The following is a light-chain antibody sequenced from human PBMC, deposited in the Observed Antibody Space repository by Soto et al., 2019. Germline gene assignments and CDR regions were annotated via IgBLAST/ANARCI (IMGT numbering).Light chain of an antibody. CDR2: STN. J-gene: IGLJ3*02. Sequence: QSVVTQTPSASGTPGQRVTISCSGSSSNIGDSPVDWYQQVPGAAPKLLIYSTNQRPSGFPDRFSGSKSGTSASLAISGRQSEDEAEYFCAVWIGSLNTVVFGGGTKLTVL. CDR1: SSNIGDSP. CDR3: AVWIGSLNTVV. V-gene: IGLV1-44*01.